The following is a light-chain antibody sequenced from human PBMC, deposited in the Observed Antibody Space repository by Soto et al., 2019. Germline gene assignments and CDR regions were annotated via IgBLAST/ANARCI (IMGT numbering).Light chain of an antibody. CDR3: KKFNNYQIT. Sequence: AIQLTQSPSSLSSSVVYIVTITCLARQGISSALALYQQKPGKAPKLLIYDASSLESGVPSRFSGSGSGTDFTLTIRSLQPEDFATYYCKKFNNYQITCGKGKRLEIK. CDR2: DAS. CDR1: QGISSA. V-gene: IGKV1D-13*01. J-gene: IGKJ5*01.